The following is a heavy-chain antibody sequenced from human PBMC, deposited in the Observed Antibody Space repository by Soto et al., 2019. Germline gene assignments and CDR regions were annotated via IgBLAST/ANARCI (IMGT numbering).Heavy chain of an antibody. CDR1: GFTFSGSA. Sequence: GGSLRLSCAASGFTFSGSAMHWVRQASGKGLEWVGRIRSKANSYATAYAASVKGRFTISRDDSKNTAYLQMNSLKTEDTAVYYCTRLRLDRLLQHWGQGTLVTV. CDR3: TRLRLDRLLQH. CDR2: IRSKANSYAT. J-gene: IGHJ1*01. D-gene: IGHD2-21*01. V-gene: IGHV3-73*01.